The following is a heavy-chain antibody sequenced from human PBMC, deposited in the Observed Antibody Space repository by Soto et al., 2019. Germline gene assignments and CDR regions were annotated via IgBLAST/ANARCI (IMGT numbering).Heavy chain of an antibody. CDR2: ISNSGST. Sequence: SEPLSLTCTVSGGSVTSDEDYWSWIRQSPGKGLEWIGYISNSGSTGYNPSLKTRLSMSVDRSKNQFTLRLTSVTAADTAVYFCATESGSTYGYFDYWGQGTQVTVSS. CDR3: ATESGSTYGYFDY. J-gene: IGHJ4*02. CDR1: GGSVTSDEDY. D-gene: IGHD5-18*01. V-gene: IGHV4-30-4*01.